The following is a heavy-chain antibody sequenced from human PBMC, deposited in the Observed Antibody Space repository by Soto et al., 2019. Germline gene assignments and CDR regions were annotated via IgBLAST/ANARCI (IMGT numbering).Heavy chain of an antibody. CDR1: GFTFSSYA. CDR3: ARDVTGTTPYYYYGMDV. D-gene: IGHD1-7*01. CDR2: ISYDGSNK. V-gene: IGHV3-30-3*01. J-gene: IGHJ6*02. Sequence: QVQLVESGGVVVQPGRSLRLSCAASGFTFSSYAMHWVRQAPGKGLEWVAVISYDGSNKYYADSVKGRFTISRDNSKNTLYLQMDGLRAEDTAVYYCARDVTGTTPYYYYGMDVWGQGTTVTVSS.